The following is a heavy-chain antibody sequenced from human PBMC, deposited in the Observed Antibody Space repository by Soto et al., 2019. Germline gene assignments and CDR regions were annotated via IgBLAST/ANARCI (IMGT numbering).Heavy chain of an antibody. CDR1: GGSISSYY. D-gene: IGHD2-21*02. CDR3: ASWVVVTATFDY. J-gene: IGHJ4*02. V-gene: IGHV4-59*01. Sequence: QVQLQESGPGLVKPSETLSLTCTVSGGSISSYYWSWIRQPPGKGLEWIGYIYYSGSTNYNPSLKSRVTISVDTSKNQFSLKLSSVTAADTAVYYCASWVVVTATFDYWGQGTLVTVSS. CDR2: IYYSGST.